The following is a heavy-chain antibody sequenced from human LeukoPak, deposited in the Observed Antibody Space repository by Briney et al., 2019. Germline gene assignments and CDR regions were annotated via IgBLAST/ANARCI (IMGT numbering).Heavy chain of an antibody. CDR1: GGSISSYY. Sequence: SETLSLTCTVSGGSISSYYWSWIRHPPGKGLEWLGYIYTSGSTNYNPSLKSRVTISVDTSKNQFSLKLSSVTAADTAVYYCARQGYCSSTSCYMGGAYNWFDPWGQGTLVTVSS. J-gene: IGHJ5*02. D-gene: IGHD2-2*02. V-gene: IGHV4-4*09. CDR3: ARQGYCSSTSCYMGGAYNWFDP. CDR2: IYTSGST.